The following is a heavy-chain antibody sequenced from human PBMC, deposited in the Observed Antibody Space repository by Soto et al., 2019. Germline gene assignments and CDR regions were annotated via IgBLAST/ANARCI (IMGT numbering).Heavy chain of an antibody. CDR1: GFSLRTTVVG. CDR2: IYWNDDK. D-gene: IGHD3-16*01. V-gene: IGHV2-5*01. J-gene: IGHJ4*02. CDR3: AHTWGLPFDY. Sequence: QITLKESGPTLVKPPQTLTLTCTYSGFSLRTTVVGVGWIRHPPGKALEWLGIIYWNDDKRYRPTLPSRFTLTSDISKSQVVLTMPTMDPVDTGTYYFAHTWGLPFDYMGQGTLVIVSS.